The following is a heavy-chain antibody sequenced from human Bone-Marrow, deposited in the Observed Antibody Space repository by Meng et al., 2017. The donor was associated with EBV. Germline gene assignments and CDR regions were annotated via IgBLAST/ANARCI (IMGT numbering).Heavy chain of an antibody. Sequence: PPLRASGPSQAKASGHLPLPCPFSGDSISSFFYWGWIRQPPGRGLEWIGSVHYTGSTYYSPSLKSRVTVSVDTSKNQFSLRLTSVTAADTAVYYCARPFPSWQSPRLDPFGAWGQGTLVTVSS. CDR1: GDSISSFFY. V-gene: IGHV4-39*01. D-gene: IGHD6-19*01. J-gene: IGHJ5*02. CDR2: VHYTGST. CDR3: ARPFPSWQSPRLDPFGA.